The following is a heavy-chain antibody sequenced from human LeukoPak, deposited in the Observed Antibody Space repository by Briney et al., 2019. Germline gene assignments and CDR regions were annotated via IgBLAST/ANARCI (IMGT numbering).Heavy chain of an antibody. V-gene: IGHV3-53*01. CDR2: IYSGGST. Sequence: PGGSLRLSXAASGFTVRSNYMSWIRQAPGKGLEWVSVIYSGGSTYYADSVKGRFTISRDNSKNTLYLQMNSLRAEDTAVYYCARQSRGYSYGYLGYYYYMDVWGKGTTVTVSS. J-gene: IGHJ6*03. CDR3: ARQSRGYSYGYLGYYYYMDV. D-gene: IGHD5-18*01. CDR1: GFTVRSNY.